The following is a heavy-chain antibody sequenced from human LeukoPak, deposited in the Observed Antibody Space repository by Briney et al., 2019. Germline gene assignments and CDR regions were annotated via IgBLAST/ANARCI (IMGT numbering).Heavy chain of an antibody. CDR1: GGTFSSYA. CDR3: ARQPDGYHSNYFDY. V-gene: IGHV1-69*04. J-gene: IGHJ4*02. D-gene: IGHD5-24*01. Sequence: ASVKVSCKASGGTFSSYAISWLRQPPGQGLEWMGRIIPIFGIANYAQKFQGRVTLTADKSTSTAYMELRSLSSEDTAVYYCARQPDGYHSNYFDYWGQGTLVTVSS. CDR2: IIPIFGIA.